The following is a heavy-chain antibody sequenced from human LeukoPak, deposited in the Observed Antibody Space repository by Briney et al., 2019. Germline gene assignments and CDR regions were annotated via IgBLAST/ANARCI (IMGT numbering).Heavy chain of an antibody. CDR3: AKDLRSGQYVALG. D-gene: IGHD3-10*01. CDR1: GFTFSTYV. Sequence: PGGSLRLSCAASGFTFSTYVFGWVRQAPGKGLEWVSTISGSGGSTYYADSVKGRFTISRDNSKNTVYLQMNSLRAEDTAAYYCAKDLRSGQYVALGWGQGTLVTVSS. J-gene: IGHJ4*02. CDR2: ISGSGGST. V-gene: IGHV3-23*01.